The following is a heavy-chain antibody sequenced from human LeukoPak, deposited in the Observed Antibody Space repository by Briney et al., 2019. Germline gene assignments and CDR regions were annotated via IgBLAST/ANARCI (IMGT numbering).Heavy chain of an antibody. CDR2: INWNGGST. J-gene: IGHJ4*02. D-gene: IGHD3-10*01. Sequence: PGGSLRLSCAASGFTFDDYGMSWVRQAPGKGLERVSGINWNGGSTGYADSVKGRFTISRDNAKNSLYLQMNSLRAEDTALYYCARDRYGSGSYYNIPDYWGQGTLVTVSS. CDR3: ARDRYGSGSYYNIPDY. V-gene: IGHV3-20*04. CDR1: GFTFDDYG.